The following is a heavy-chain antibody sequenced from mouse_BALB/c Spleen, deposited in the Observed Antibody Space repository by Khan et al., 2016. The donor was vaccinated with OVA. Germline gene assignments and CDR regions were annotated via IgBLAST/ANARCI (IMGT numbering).Heavy chain of an antibody. CDR2: MIYTGYT. D-gene: IGHD2-14*01. V-gene: IGHV3-8*02. CDR3: ARSTDRYAFAY. CDR1: GDSITSGY. Sequence: EVKLLESGPSLVKPSQTLSLTCSATGDSITSGYWSWIRKFPGNKLEYMGYMIYTGYTDYNPSLNSRHAITRHTSKNQYYLQLNSVTTEDTATYYCARSTDRYAFAYWGQGTLVTVSA. J-gene: IGHJ3*01.